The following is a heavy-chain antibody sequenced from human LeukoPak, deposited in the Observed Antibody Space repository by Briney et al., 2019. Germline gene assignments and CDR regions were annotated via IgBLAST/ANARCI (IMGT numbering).Heavy chain of an antibody. CDR3: ARVSEYSSSLDYYYYMDV. Sequence: ASVKVSCKASGYTFTSYDINWVRQATGQGLEWMGWMNPNSGNTGCAQKFQGRVTMTRNTSITTAYMELGSLRSEDTAVYYCARVSEYSSSLDYYYYMDVWGKGTTVTVSS. J-gene: IGHJ6*03. CDR1: GYTFTSYD. CDR2: MNPNSGNT. D-gene: IGHD6-6*01. V-gene: IGHV1-8*01.